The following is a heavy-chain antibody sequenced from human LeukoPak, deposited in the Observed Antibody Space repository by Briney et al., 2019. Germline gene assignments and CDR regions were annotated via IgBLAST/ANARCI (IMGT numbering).Heavy chain of an antibody. CDR1: GYSISSGNH. CDR3: ARHAVLIVYTTHPTTFDY. D-gene: IGHD2-8*01. CDR2: IYHSGST. J-gene: IGHJ4*02. Sequence: PSETLSLTCAVSGYSISSGNHWGWIRQPPGKGLEWIGSIYHSGSTYYNPSLKSRVTISVDTSKNQFSLKLSSVTAADTAVYYCARHAVLIVYTTHPTTFDYWGQGTLVTVSS. V-gene: IGHV4-38-2*01.